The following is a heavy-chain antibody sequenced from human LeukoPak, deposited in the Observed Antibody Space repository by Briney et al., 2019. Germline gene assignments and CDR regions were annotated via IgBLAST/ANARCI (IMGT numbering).Heavy chain of an antibody. CDR1: GISVSNDY. V-gene: IGHV3-53*04. Sequence: PGGSLRLSCAASGISVSNDYMSWVRQAPGKGLEWVSAIYADGYTRDAASVKGRFSISRHNSKNTVYLQMDSLRPEDTAVYYCARDRRGEKDFDVWGPGTMVTVSS. CDR3: ARDRRGEKDFDV. CDR2: IYADGYT. J-gene: IGHJ3*01.